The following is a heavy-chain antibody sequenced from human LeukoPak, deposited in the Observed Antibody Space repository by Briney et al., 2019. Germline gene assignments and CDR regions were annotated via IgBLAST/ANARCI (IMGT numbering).Heavy chain of an antibody. V-gene: IGHV4-59*01. J-gene: IGHJ6*03. CDR2: IYYSGST. D-gene: IGHD5-18*01. CDR1: GDSISSYY. CDR3: ARAIMDTAMGYYYYYMDV. Sequence: SETLSLTCTVSGDSISSYYWSWIRQPPGKGLEWIGYIYYSGSTNYNPSLKSRVTISVDTSKNQFSLKLSSVTAADTAVYYCARAIMDTAMGYYYYYMDVWGKGTTVTVSS.